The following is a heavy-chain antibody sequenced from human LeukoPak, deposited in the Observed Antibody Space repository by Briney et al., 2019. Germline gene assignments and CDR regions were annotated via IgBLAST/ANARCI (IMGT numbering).Heavy chain of an antibody. V-gene: IGHV1-69*13. D-gene: IGHD3-16*02. J-gene: IGHJ4*02. CDR3: ARSEALRLGELSLKYYFDY. Sequence: RASVKVSCKTSGGTFTSYAISWVRQAPGQGLEWMGGIIPIFGAANYAQKFQGRVTITADESTSTAYMELSSLRSEDTAVYYCARSEALRLGELSLKYYFDYWGQGTLVTVSS. CDR2: IIPIFGAA. CDR1: GGTFTSYA.